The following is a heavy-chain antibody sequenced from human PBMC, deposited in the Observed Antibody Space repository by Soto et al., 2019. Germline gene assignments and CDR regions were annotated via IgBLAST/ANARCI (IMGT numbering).Heavy chain of an antibody. V-gene: IGHV3-23*01. Sequence: EVQLLESGGGLVQPGGSLRLSCAASGFTFSSYAMSWVRQAPGKGLEWVSAISGSGGSTYYADSVKGRFTISRDNSKNTLYLQMNSLRAEDTAVYYFAKEEGYCSSTSCYRRYYFDYWGQGTLVTVSS. CDR3: AKEEGYCSSTSCYRRYYFDY. CDR1: GFTFSSYA. J-gene: IGHJ4*02. D-gene: IGHD2-2*01. CDR2: ISGSGGST.